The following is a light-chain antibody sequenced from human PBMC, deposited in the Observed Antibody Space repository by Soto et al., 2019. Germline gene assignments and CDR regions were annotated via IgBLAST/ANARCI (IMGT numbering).Light chain of an antibody. CDR3: QQRSNWPPT. Sequence: EIVLTQSPATLSLSPGERATLSCRASQSVSSYLAWYQRKPGQAPGLLIYDASNRATGIPARFSGSGSGTDFTLTISSLEPEDFAVYYCQQRSNWPPTFGQGTKVDNK. J-gene: IGKJ1*01. CDR1: QSVSSY. CDR2: DAS. V-gene: IGKV3-11*01.